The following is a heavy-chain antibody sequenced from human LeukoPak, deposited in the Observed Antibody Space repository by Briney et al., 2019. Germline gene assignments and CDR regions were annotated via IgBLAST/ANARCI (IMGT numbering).Heavy chain of an antibody. J-gene: IGHJ4*02. V-gene: IGHV4-31*11. Sequence: SETLSLTCAVYGGSLSDYYWSWIRQNPGKGLEWIGYIYYTGSTYYNPSLKSRVTISVDTSKNQFSLKLTSVTAADTAVYYCARVPLVWGQGSLVTVSS. CDR3: ARVPLV. CDR2: IYYTGST. CDR1: GGSLSDYY.